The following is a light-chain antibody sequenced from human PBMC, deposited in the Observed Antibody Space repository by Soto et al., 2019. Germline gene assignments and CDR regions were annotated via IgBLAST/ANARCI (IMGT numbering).Light chain of an antibody. V-gene: IGKV3-20*01. J-gene: IGKJ2*01. CDR1: QSVSSNY. Sequence: EIVLTQSPGTLPLSPGERATLSCRASQSVSSNYLVWYQQKPGQAPRPLIYGASSRATGIPDRFSGSGSGTDFTLTISRLEPEEFPVDYCQQYANSPFTFGQGTKLEIK. CDR3: QQYANSPFT. CDR2: GAS.